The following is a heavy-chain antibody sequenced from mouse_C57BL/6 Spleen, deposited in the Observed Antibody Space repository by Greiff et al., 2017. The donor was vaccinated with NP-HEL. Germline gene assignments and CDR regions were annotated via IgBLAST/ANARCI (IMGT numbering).Heavy chain of an antibody. J-gene: IGHJ4*01. CDR1: GFTFTDYY. Sequence: EVKLLESGGGLVQPGGSLSLSCAASGFTFTDYYMSWVRQPPGKALEWLGFIRNKANGYTTEYSASVKGRFTISRDNSQSSLYLQMIALRAEDSATYYWSRFPYSRAMDYWGQGTSVTVSS. CDR2: IRNKANGYTT. V-gene: IGHV7-3*01. D-gene: IGHD2-5*01. CDR3: SRFPYSRAMDY.